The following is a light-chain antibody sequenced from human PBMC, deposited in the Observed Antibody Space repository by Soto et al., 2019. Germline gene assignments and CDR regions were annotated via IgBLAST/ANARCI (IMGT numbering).Light chain of an antibody. V-gene: IGLV2-8*01. CDR3: SSYVGSNNFV. CDR2: DVT. Sequence: QSALTQAPSASGSPGQSVTITCTGASSDVGRYNYVSWYQQHPGKAPKLRIYDVTKRPSGVPDRFSGSKSGNTASLTVSGLQDEDEADYYCSSYVGSNNFVFGTGTKLTVL. J-gene: IGLJ1*01. CDR1: SSDVGRYNY.